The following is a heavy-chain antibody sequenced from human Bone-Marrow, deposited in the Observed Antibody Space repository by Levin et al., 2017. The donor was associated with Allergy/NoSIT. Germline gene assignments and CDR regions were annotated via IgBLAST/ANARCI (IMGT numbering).Heavy chain of an antibody. Sequence: ASVKVSCKASGYSFTHYAIHWVRQAPGQRLEWMGWINPVNGNTKYSQNFQGRVTITKDTSASTVYVELSSLRAEDTAVYYCASARNSGRYYNYPLDLWGQGTTVTVSS. CDR3: ASARNSGRYYNYPLDL. D-gene: IGHD3-10*01. J-gene: IGHJ6*02. V-gene: IGHV1-3*01. CDR2: INPVNGNT. CDR1: GYSFTHYA.